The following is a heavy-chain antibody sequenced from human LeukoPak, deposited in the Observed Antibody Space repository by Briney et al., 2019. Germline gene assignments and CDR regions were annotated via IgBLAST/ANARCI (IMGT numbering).Heavy chain of an antibody. J-gene: IGHJ5*02. Sequence: PSETLSLTCTVSGDSISSGDYYWSWIRQPAGKGLEWIGRISSSGSTNYNPSLKSRVTISVDTSKNQFSLKLSSVTAADTAVYYCARERTLIVGARYWFDPWGQGTLVTVSS. CDR3: ARERTLIVGARYWFDP. CDR1: GDSISSGDYY. D-gene: IGHD1-26*01. V-gene: IGHV4-61*02. CDR2: ISSSGST.